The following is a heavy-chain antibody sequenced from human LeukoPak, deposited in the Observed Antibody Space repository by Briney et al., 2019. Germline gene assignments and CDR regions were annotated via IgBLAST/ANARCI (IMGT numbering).Heavy chain of an antibody. J-gene: IGHJ4*02. CDR3: ARVKSRGWPFDY. D-gene: IGHD6-19*01. CDR1: GLTFRSYS. V-gene: IGHV3-21*01. Sequence: GGSLRLSCAASGLTFRSYSMNWVRQAPGKGLEWVSSISSSSSYIYYADSVKGRFTISRDNAKNSLYLQMNSLRAEDTAVYYCARVKSRGWPFDYWGQGTLVAVSS. CDR2: ISSSSSYI.